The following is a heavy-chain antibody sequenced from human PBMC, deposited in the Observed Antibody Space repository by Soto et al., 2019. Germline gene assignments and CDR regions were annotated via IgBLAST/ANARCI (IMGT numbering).Heavy chain of an antibody. Sequence: ASVKVSCKASGYTFTSYGISWVRQAPGQGLEWMGWISAYNGNTNYAQKLQGRVTMTTDTSTSTAYMELRSLRSDDTAVYYCAKDMAVAGTPYYYYYYGMDVWGQGTTVTVSS. J-gene: IGHJ6*02. CDR1: GYTFTSYG. V-gene: IGHV1-18*04. CDR2: ISAYNGNT. CDR3: AKDMAVAGTPYYYYYYGMDV. D-gene: IGHD6-19*01.